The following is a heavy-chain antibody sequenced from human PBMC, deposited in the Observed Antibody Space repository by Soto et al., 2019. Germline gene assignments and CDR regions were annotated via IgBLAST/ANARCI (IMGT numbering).Heavy chain of an antibody. J-gene: IGHJ4*02. CDR2: IVPIYRTA. V-gene: IGHV1-69*13. CDR3: VTDSGGKLSGS. CDR1: GGTLSSCR. Sequence: SVKVAWKASGGTLSSCRSNWVRQAPGQGREWVGGIVPIYRTADYAQKFQGRVTITADEAARTSYMELGSLKSQDTPVYYCVTDSGGKLSGSWGQGSLVPVSS. D-gene: IGHD6-25*01.